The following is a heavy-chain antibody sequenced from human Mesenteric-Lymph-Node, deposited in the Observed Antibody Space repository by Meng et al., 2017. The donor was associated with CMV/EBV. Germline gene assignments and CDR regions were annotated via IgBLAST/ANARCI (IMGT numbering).Heavy chain of an antibody. J-gene: IGHJ4*02. CDR2: ISGSGGST. CDR1: GFTFSSYA. D-gene: IGHD3-3*01. Sequence: GGSLRLSCAASGFTFSSYAMSWVRQAPGKGLEWVSAISGSGGSTYYADSVKGRFTISRDNSKNTLYLQMNSLRAEDTAVYYCARARTYYDFWSDYWGQGTPVTVSS. CDR3: ARARTYYDFWSDY. V-gene: IGHV3-23*01.